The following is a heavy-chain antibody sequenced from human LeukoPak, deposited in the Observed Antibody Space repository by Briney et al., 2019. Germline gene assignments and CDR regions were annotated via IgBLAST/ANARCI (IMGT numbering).Heavy chain of an antibody. CDR3: ASGAYRDYFDY. Sequence: QSGGALRLSCAASGFTFSSYEVNWVRRAPGKGLDWISYISSRGSTIYYADSVKGRFTISRDNAKNSLYLQMNSLRAEDTAVYYCASGAYRDYFDYWGQGTLVTVSS. CDR2: ISSRGSTI. D-gene: IGHD1-26*01. V-gene: IGHV3-48*03. CDR1: GFTFSSYE. J-gene: IGHJ4*02.